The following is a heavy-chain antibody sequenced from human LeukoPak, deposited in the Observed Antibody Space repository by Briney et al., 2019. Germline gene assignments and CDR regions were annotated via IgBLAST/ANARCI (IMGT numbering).Heavy chain of an antibody. Sequence: GGSLRLSRAASGFTFSSYAMHWVRQAPGKGLEWVAVISYDGSNKYYADSVKGRFTISRDNSKNTLHLQMNSLRAEDTAVYYCARDPGWDSSGFVRFDYWGQGTLVTVSS. CDR2: ISYDGSNK. CDR3: ARDPGWDSSGFVRFDY. D-gene: IGHD3-22*01. CDR1: GFTFSSYA. V-gene: IGHV3-30*01. J-gene: IGHJ4*02.